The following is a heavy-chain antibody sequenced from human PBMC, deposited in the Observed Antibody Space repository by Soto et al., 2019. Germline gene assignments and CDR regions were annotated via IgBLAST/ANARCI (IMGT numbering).Heavy chain of an antibody. Sequence: SETLSLTCTVSGGSISSYHWSWIRQSPGKGLEWIGYTSNSAPTIYNPSLKSRVTISVDRSKNQFSLKLSSVTAADTAVYYCARAHYGDYGYGMDVWGQGTTLTVSS. CDR1: GGSISSYH. V-gene: IGHV4-59*12. CDR2: TSNSAPT. CDR3: ARAHYGDYGYGMDV. D-gene: IGHD4-17*01. J-gene: IGHJ6*02.